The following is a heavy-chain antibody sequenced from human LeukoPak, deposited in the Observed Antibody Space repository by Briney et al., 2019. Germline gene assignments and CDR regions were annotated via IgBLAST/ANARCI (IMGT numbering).Heavy chain of an antibody. V-gene: IGHV1-2*02. D-gene: IGHD5-12*01. J-gene: IGHJ3*02. CDR2: INPNSGGT. CDR3: ARVSYSGYDFAFDI. Sequence: ASVKVSCKASGYTFTGYYMHWVRQGPGQGLEWVGWINPNSGGTNYAQKFQGRVTMTRDTSISTAYMELSRLRSDDTAVYYCARVSYSGYDFAFDIWGQGTMVTVSS. CDR1: GYTFTGYY.